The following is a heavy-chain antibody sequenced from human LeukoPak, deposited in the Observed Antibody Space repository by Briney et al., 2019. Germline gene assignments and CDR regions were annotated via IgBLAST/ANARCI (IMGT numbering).Heavy chain of an antibody. V-gene: IGHV4-30-4*01. CDR3: ATSGKNKWFDP. J-gene: IGHJ5*02. CDR1: GGSISSGDYY. Sequence: KPSQTPSLTCTVSGGSISSGDYYWSWIRQPPGKGLEWIGYIYYSGSTYYNPSLKSRVTISVDTSKNQFSLKLSSVTAADTAVYYCATSGKNKWFDPWGQGTLVTVSS. CDR2: IYYSGST. D-gene: IGHD3-10*01.